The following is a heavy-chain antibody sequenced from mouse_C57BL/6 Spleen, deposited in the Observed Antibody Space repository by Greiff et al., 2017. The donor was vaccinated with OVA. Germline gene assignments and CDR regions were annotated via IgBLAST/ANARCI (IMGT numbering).Heavy chain of an antibody. J-gene: IGHJ3*01. CDR3: ARSGVTTGFAY. D-gene: IGHD2-12*01. CDR2: INPGSGGT. V-gene: IGHV1-54*01. Sequence: QVQLQQSGAELVRPGTSVKVSCKASGYAFTNYLIEWVKQRPGQGLEWIGVINPGSGGTNYNEKFKGKATLTADKSSSTAYMQLSSLTSEDSAVYFDARSGVTTGFAYWGQGTLVTVSA. CDR1: GYAFTNYL.